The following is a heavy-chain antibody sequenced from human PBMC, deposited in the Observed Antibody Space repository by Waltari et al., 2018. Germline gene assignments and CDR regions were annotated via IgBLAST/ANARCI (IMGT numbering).Heavy chain of an antibody. CDR1: GFPFSSYW. Sequence: EVQLVESGGGLVQPGGSLRLSCAASGFPFSSYWMSWVRQAPGKGLEWVANIKQDVSEKYDVDSVKGRFTISRDNAKNSLYLQMNSLRAEDTAVYYCARGRWRGGFDYWGQGTLVTVSS. J-gene: IGHJ4*02. CDR3: ARGRWRGGFDY. V-gene: IGHV3-7*01. CDR2: IKQDVSEK. D-gene: IGHD4-17*01.